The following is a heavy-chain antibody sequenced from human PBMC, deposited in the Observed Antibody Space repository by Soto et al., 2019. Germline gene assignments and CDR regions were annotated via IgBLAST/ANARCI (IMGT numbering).Heavy chain of an antibody. Sequence: SETLSLTCTVSGGSISSGGYYWSWIRQHPGKGLEWIGYIYYSGSTYYNPSLKSRVTISVDTSKNQFPLTLSSMTAADTAVYYCARTGHLFDYSGQGISVTVSS. CDR2: IYYSGST. CDR1: GGSISSGGYY. V-gene: IGHV4-31*03. CDR3: ARTGHLFDY. J-gene: IGHJ4*02.